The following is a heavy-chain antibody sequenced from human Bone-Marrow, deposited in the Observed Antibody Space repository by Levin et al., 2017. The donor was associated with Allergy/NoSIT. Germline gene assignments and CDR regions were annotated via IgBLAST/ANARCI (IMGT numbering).Heavy chain of an antibody. CDR1: GFTFTSYS. D-gene: IGHD2-15*01. J-gene: IGHJ5*02. Sequence: SCAASGFTFTSYSMNWVRQAPGKRLEWISYIGSSGDRTIHYADSVRGRFTISRDNARNSLYLQMNSLRAEDSAVYYCARTVGYCSGGRCYNWFDPWGRGTLVTVSS. V-gene: IGHV3-48*01. CDR3: ARTVGYCSGGRCYNWFDP. CDR2: IGSSGDRTI.